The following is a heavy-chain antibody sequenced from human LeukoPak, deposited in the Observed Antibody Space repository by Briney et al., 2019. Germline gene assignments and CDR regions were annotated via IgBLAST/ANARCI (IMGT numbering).Heavy chain of an antibody. J-gene: IGHJ6*03. Sequence: GASVKVSCKASGYTFTSYDINWVRQATGQGLEWMGWMNPNSGNTGYAQKFQGRVTITRNTSISTAYMELSSPRSEDTAVYYCARKGGYYYYMDVWGKGTTVTVSS. CDR3: ARKGGYYYYMDV. CDR2: MNPNSGNT. CDR1: GYTFTSYD. V-gene: IGHV1-8*03.